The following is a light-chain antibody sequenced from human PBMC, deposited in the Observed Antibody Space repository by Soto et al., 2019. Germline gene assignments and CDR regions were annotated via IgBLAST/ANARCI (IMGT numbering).Light chain of an antibody. Sequence: EIVLTQSPATLSLSPGERATLSCRASQSVSSYLAWYQQKPGQAPRLLIYDASNRATGIPARFSGNGSGTDFTLTISSLEPEDFAVYYCQQRSNWLRTFGGGTKVEIK. CDR1: QSVSSY. CDR2: DAS. CDR3: QQRSNWLRT. J-gene: IGKJ4*01. V-gene: IGKV3-11*01.